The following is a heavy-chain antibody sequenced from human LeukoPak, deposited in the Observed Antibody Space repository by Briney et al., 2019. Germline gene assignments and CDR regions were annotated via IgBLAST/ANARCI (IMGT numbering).Heavy chain of an antibody. V-gene: IGHV4-59*01. CDR3: AREGDNGNWYFGL. J-gene: IGHJ2*01. Sequence: PSETLSLTCTVSGGSISSYYWSWIRQPPGKGLEWIGFIYYSGSTKNNPSLKSRVTISVDTSKNQFSLKLSSVTAAETAVYYCAREGDNGNWYFGLWGRGTLVTVSS. CDR1: GGSISSYY. D-gene: IGHD2-8*01. CDR2: IYYSGST.